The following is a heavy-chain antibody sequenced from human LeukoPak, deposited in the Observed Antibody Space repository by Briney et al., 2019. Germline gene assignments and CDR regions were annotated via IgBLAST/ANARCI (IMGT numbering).Heavy chain of an antibody. CDR3: ARVGVDIVS. CDR2: ISYDGSNK. J-gene: IGHJ5*02. CDR1: GFTFSSYA. V-gene: IGHV3-30*01. D-gene: IGHD5/OR15-5a*01. Sequence: GGSLRLSCAASGFTFSSYAMHWVRQAPGKGLEWVVVISYDGSNKYYADSVKGRFTISRDNSKNTLYLQMNSLRAEDTAVYYCARVGVDIVSWGQGTLVTASS.